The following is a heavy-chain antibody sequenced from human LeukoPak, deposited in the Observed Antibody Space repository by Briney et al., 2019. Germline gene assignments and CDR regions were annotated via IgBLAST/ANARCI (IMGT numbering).Heavy chain of an antibody. V-gene: IGHV3-21*01. D-gene: IGHD3-3*01. Sequence: GGSLRLSCAASGFTSSSYSMNWVRQAPGKGLEWVSSISSSSSYIYYADSVKGRFTISRDNAKNSLYLQMNSLRAEDMAAYYCARVDFWSGSPRLGFDYWGQGTLVTVSS. J-gene: IGHJ4*02. CDR1: GFTSSSYS. CDR3: ARVDFWSGSPRLGFDY. CDR2: ISSSSSYI.